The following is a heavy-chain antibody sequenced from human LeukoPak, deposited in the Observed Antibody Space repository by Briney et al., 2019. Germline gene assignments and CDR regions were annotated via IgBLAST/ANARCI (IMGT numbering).Heavy chain of an antibody. Sequence: SETLSLTCTVPGDSISSYYWSWIRQPPGKGLEWIGYIYNSETTNYNPSLESRVTISEDTSKNQFSLMLTSVTAADTAVYYCARVVYSHYWHEGMYVWGQGTTVTVSS. D-gene: IGHD4-11*01. CDR3: ARVVYSHYWHEGMYV. J-gene: IGHJ6*02. V-gene: IGHV4-59*01. CDR2: IYNSETT. CDR1: GDSISSYY.